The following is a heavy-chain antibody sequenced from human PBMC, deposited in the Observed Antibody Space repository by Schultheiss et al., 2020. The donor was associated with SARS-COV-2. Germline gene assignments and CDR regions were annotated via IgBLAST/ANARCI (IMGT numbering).Heavy chain of an antibody. J-gene: IGHJ4*02. V-gene: IGHV4-4*02. CDR2: IYHSGST. CDR1: GGSISSSNW. Sequence: SETLSLTCAVSGGSISSSNWWSWVRQPPGKGLEWIGEIYHSGSTNYNPSLKSRVTISVDTSKNQFSLKLSSVTAADTAVYYCARGHPLKWLRSPGRFDYWGQGTLVTVSS. D-gene: IGHD5-12*01. CDR3: ARGHPLKWLRSPGRFDY.